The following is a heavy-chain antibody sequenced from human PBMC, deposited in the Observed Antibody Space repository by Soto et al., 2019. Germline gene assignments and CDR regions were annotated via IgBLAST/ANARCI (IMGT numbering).Heavy chain of an antibody. D-gene: IGHD3-10*01. J-gene: IGHJ4*02. CDR2: INHSGST. Sequence: QVQLQQWGAGLLKPSETLSLTCAVYGGSFSGYYWSWIRQPPGKGLEWIGEINHSGSTNYNPSLKSRVTISVDTSKNQFSLKLSSVTAADTAVYYCARGQRVVKFDYWGQGTLVTVSS. CDR1: GGSFSGYY. CDR3: ARGQRVVKFDY. V-gene: IGHV4-34*01.